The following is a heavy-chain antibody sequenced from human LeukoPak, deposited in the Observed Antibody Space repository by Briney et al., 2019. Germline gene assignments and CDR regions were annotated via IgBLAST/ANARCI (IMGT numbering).Heavy chain of an antibody. Sequence: PSETLSLTCTVSGGSISSSSCYGGWSRQPPGKGLEWIGSIYNSGSTYNNPSRKRRVTISVDTSPHPFSLTLSSVPAAVPAVYSCAMGSSYSSRWYHLNGWGQGTLATVSS. J-gene: IGHJ4*02. CDR2: IYNSGST. D-gene: IGHD6-19*01. CDR3: AMGSSYSSRWYHLNG. CDR1: GGSISSSSCY. V-gene: IGHV4-39*02.